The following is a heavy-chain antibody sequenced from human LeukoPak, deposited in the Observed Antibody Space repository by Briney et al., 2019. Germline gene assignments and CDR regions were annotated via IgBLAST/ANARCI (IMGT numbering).Heavy chain of an antibody. CDR1: GYTFTSYY. D-gene: IGHD3-10*01. CDR2: INPSGGST. CDR3: ARSGSGSYSGRHMDGMDV. V-gene: IGHV1-46*01. J-gene: IGHJ6*02. Sequence: ASVKVSCKASGYTFTSYYMHWVRQAPGQGLEWMGIINPSGGSTSYAQKFQGRVTMTRDTSTSTVYMELSSLRSEDTAVYYCARSGSGSYSGRHMDGMDVWAKGPRSPSP.